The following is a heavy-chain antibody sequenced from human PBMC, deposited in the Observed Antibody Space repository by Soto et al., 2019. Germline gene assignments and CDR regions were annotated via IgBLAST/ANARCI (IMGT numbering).Heavy chain of an antibody. CDR2: INPSGGRT. J-gene: IGHJ4*02. V-gene: IGHV1-46*01. Sequence: ASVKVSCKASGNSFPTYYMHWVRQAPGQGLEWMGIINPSGGRTTYAKKFQGRVTMTRDTSTSTFHMELRRLTSEDTAVYYFSGLYNYVSSGYYDYWGQGTLVTVSS. CDR3: SGLYNYVSSGYYDY. CDR1: GNSFPTYY. D-gene: IGHD3-22*01.